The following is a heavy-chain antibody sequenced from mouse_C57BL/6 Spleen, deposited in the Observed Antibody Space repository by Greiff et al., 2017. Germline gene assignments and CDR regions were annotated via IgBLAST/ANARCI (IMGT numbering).Heavy chain of an antibody. D-gene: IGHD1-1*01. CDR1: GYTFTSYW. V-gene: IGHV1-69*01. J-gene: IGHJ1*03. Sequence: QVQLQQPGAELVMPGASVKLSCKASGYTFTSYWMHWVKQRPGQGLEWIGELDPSDSYTKYNQKFKGKSTLTVDTSSSTAYMQLSSLTSEDSAVYFCSRATVVAHRCFDVWGTGATVTVSS. CDR2: LDPSDSYT. CDR3: SRATVVAHRCFDV.